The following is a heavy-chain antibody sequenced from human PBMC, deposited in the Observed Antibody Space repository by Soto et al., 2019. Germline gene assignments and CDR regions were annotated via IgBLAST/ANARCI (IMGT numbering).Heavy chain of an antibody. V-gene: IGHV4-59*01. J-gene: IGHJ5*02. CDR2: IYYSVST. D-gene: IGHD3-3*01. Sequence: SETLSLTCTVSGGSISSYYWSWIRQPPGKGLEWIGYIYYSVSTNYNPSLKSRVTISVDTSKNQFSLKLSSVTAADTAVYYCARDVTIFGVVTISHWFDPWGQGTLVTVSS. CDR1: GGSISSYY. CDR3: ARDVTIFGVVTISHWFDP.